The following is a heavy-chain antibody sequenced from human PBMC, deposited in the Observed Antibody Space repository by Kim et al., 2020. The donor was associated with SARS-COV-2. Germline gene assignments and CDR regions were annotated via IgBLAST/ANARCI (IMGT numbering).Heavy chain of an antibody. V-gene: IGHV4-61*01. CDR2: IYYSGST. Sequence: SETLSLTCTVSGGSVSSGSYYWSWIRQPPGKGLEWIGYIYYSGSTNYNPSLKSRVTISVDTSKNQFSLKLSSVTAADTAVYYCARDGYYPYWYFDLWGRGTLVTVSS. J-gene: IGHJ2*01. CDR3: ARDGYYPYWYFDL. D-gene: IGHD3-22*01. CDR1: GGSVSSGSYY.